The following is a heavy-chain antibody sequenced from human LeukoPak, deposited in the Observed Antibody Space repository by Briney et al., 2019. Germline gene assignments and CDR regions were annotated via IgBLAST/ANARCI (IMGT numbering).Heavy chain of an antibody. CDR1: GGSISNDVNY. D-gene: IGHD1-7*01. V-gene: IGHV4-39*07. Sequence: NPSETLSLTCTVSGGSISNDVNYWGWIRQSPGKGLEWIASIYYSGNTYYNPSLKSRVIISVDKSKNQFSLKLDSVTAADTAVYYCARDNWNYAHAFDIWGQGTMVTVSS. CDR2: IYYSGNT. CDR3: ARDNWNYAHAFDI. J-gene: IGHJ3*02.